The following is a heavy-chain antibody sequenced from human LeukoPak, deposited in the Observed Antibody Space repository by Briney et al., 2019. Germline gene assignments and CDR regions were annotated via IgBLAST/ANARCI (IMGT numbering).Heavy chain of an antibody. Sequence: PSETLSLTCAVSGGSISSYYWSWIRQPAGRGLDWIGRIYTSGGANYSPSLKSRVTMSIDTSKNQFSLRLTSVTAADTAVYYCASSWSLMGWFDRWGQGTLVTVSS. D-gene: IGHD2-8*02. CDR2: IYTSGGA. CDR1: GGSISSYY. CDR3: ASSWSLMGWFDR. V-gene: IGHV4-4*07. J-gene: IGHJ5*02.